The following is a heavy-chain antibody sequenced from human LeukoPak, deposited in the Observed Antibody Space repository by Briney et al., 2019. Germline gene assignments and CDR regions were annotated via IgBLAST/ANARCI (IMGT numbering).Heavy chain of an antibody. CDR1: DLTFSTFT. CDR3: ARGSPRGGLDS. D-gene: IGHD1-14*01. J-gene: IGHJ4*02. V-gene: IGHV3-48*01. Sequence: GGSLRLSCAASDLTFSTFTMHWVRQAPGKGLEWVSSVSSSSRTINYADSVQGRSTVSRDNANNSMYLQINDLRREDTAVYYCARGSPRGGLDSSGQGTLVTVSS. CDR2: VSSSSRTI.